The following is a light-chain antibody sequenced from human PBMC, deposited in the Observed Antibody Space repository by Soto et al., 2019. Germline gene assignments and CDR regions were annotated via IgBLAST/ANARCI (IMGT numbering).Light chain of an antibody. J-gene: IGLJ2*01. CDR1: SSDVGGYNY. Sequence: QSALTQPPSASGSPGQSVTISCTGTSSDVGGYNYVSWYQQHPGKAPKLMIYEVSKRPSGVPERFSRSKSGNTASLTVSGLQAEDEADYYSSSYAGSNNLVFGGGTKLTVL. CDR3: SSYAGSNNLV. CDR2: EVS. V-gene: IGLV2-8*01.